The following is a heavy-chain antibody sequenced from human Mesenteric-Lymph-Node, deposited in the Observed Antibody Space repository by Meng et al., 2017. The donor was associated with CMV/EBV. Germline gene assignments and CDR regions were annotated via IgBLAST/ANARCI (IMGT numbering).Heavy chain of an antibody. CDR1: GGSISGYY. J-gene: IGHJ3*02. CDR2: IYYSGST. Sequence: GSLRLSCTVSGGSISGYYWSWIRLPPGKGLEWIGFIYYSGSTNYNPSLKSRVTISVDTSKNQFSLKLSSVTAADTAAYYCARDLVTMVRGAYGRYAFDIWGQGTMVTVSS. CDR3: ARDLVTMVRGAYGRYAFDI. V-gene: IGHV4-59*01. D-gene: IGHD3-10*01.